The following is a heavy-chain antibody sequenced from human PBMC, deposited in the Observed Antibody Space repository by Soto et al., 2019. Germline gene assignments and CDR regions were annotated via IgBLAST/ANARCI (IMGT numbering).Heavy chain of an antibody. V-gene: IGHV3-23*01. CDR2: STNGGCTS. D-gene: IGHD6-13*01. CDR1: GVALASHA. Sequence: EVQLLESGGGLVQPGGSLRLSCAASGVALASHAMSWVRQARGKGLEWVSSSTNGGCTSYYADSVKGRLTISRDNSKNTLYLQMKSLRGEDAAVYYGARRGDSLSLYWFDPWCQGTVVSVSS. J-gene: IGHJ5*02. CDR3: ARRGDSLSLYWFDP.